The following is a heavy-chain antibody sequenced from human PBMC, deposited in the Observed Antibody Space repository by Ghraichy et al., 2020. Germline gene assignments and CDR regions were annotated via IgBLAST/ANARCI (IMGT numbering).Heavy chain of an antibody. V-gene: IGHV4-59*08. CDR2: IYYSGST. CDR1: GGSISSYY. Sequence: ESLSLTCTVSGGSISSYYWSWIRQPPGKGLEWIGYIYYSGSTNYNPSLKSRVTISVDTSKNQFSLKLSSVTAADTAVYYCARHDYYDFWSGYPGYYYYMDVWGKGTTVTVSS. J-gene: IGHJ6*03. D-gene: IGHD3-3*01. CDR3: ARHDYYDFWSGYPGYYYYMDV.